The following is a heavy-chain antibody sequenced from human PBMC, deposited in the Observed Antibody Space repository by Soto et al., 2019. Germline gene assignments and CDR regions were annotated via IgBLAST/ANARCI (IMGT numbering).Heavy chain of an antibody. D-gene: IGHD5-12*01. J-gene: IGHJ6*02. CDR3: AKDRGYTAYDLWKYHYHYYGMDV. CDR2: ISGSVDST. CDR1: GFTFSSYA. V-gene: IGHV3-23*01. Sequence: PGGSLRLSCAASGFTFSSYAMTWVRQAPGKGLEWVSAISGSVDSTSYADSVKGRFTVSRDTSKNTLYLQMNSLRVGDTAVYFCAKDRGYTAYDLWKYHYHYYGMDVWGQGTRVTVSS.